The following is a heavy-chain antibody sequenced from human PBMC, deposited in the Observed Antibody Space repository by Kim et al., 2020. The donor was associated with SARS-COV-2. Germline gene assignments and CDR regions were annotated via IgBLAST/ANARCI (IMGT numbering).Heavy chain of an antibody. CDR2: I. V-gene: IGHV4-28*02. J-gene: IGHJ4*02. CDR3: ARNVVGAWYFDY. D-gene: IGHD2-15*01. Sequence: IYYNPSLKSRVTMSVDTSKNQFSLKLSSVTAVDTAVYYCARNVVGAWYFDYWGQGTLVTVSS.